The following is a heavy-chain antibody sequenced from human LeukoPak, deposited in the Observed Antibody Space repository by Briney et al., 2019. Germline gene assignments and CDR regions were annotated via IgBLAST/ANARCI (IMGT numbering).Heavy chain of an antibody. Sequence: SGRSLRLSCAASGFTFDDYAMHWVRQAPGKGLEWVSGISWNSGSIGYADSVKGRFTISRDNAKNSLYLQMNSLRAEDTALYYCAKDSGFGDQTDAFDIWGQGTMVTVSS. D-gene: IGHD3-10*01. CDR2: ISWNSGSI. CDR3: AKDSGFGDQTDAFDI. J-gene: IGHJ3*02. V-gene: IGHV3-9*01. CDR1: GFTFDDYA.